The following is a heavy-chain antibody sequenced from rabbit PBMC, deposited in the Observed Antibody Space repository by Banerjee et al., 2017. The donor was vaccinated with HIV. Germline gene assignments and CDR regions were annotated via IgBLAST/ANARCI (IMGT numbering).Heavy chain of an antibody. J-gene: IGHJ4*01. CDR1: GFDFSSYG. CDR3: ARDNVANAEYDFNL. D-gene: IGHD3-3*01. V-gene: IGHV1S47*01. Sequence: QEQLVESGGGLVQPGGSLKLSCKASGFDFSSYGVSWVRQAPGKGLELIACIGTTSGSTYYASWVNGRFSISRSTSLNTVTLQMTSLTAADTATYFCARDNVANAEYDFNLWGPGTLVTVS. CDR2: IGTTSGST.